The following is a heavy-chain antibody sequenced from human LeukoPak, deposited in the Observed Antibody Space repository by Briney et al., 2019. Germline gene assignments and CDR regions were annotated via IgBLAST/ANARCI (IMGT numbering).Heavy chain of an antibody. CDR2: FGSDGKNT. CDR3: ATSAVTTGLDF. J-gene: IGHJ4*02. Sequence: GGSLRLSCAASEFTFNTYIMNWVRQAPGKGLVWVSRFGSDGKNTVYADSVKGRFTISRDSAKNTLSLQMNSLRAEDTGVYYCATSAVTTGLDFWGQGTLVTVSS. CDR1: EFTFNTYI. V-gene: IGHV3-74*01. D-gene: IGHD4-17*01.